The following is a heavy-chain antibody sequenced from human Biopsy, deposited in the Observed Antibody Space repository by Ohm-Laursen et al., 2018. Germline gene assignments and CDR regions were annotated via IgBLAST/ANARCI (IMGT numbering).Heavy chain of an antibody. V-gene: IGHV3-30*18. CDR3: AKDGGQWLGGAFDI. D-gene: IGHD6-19*01. CDR2: SSFDGSNK. Sequence: SLRLSCTASGFGFDAMHWVRQPPGQGLEWVAVSSFDGSNKFYAESVRGRFTISRDRSRDTLYLQMIRLTNEDTALYYCAKDGGQWLGGAFDIWGHGTMVIVAS. CDR1: GFGFDA. J-gene: IGHJ3*02.